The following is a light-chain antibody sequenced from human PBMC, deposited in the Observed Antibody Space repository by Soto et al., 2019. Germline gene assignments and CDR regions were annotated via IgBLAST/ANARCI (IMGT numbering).Light chain of an antibody. CDR2: DDN. V-gene: IGLV1-51*01. CDR3: GTWDSSLSAEV. Sequence: QSVLTQPPSVSAAPGQTVTISCSRSNSNIGTNYVSWYQHLPGTAPKLLIYDDNKRPSGIPDRFSASKSGTSATLGITGLQTGDEADYYCGTWDSSLSAEVFGGGTQLTVL. J-gene: IGLJ2*01. CDR1: NSNIGTNY.